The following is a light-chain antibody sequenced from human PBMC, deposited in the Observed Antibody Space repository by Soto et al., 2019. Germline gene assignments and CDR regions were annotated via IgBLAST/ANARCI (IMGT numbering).Light chain of an antibody. J-gene: IGKJ5*01. CDR3: QQYLNFPIT. Sequence: DIQMTQSPSTLSASVGDRVTITCRASQSIINWLAWYQQKPGKAPRFLIHQASVLETGVPSRFGGSGSETEFALTINSLQPDDFGVYYCQQYLNFPITFGQGTRLDIK. CDR1: QSIINW. CDR2: QAS. V-gene: IGKV1-5*03.